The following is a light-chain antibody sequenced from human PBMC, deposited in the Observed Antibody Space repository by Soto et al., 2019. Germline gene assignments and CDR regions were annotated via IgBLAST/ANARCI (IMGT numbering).Light chain of an antibody. J-gene: IGKJ2*01. Sequence: IQMTQSPSTLSAPVGDRATITCQASQTISTLLAWFQHKPGKAPNLLIYDASNLESGVPSRFSGSGSGTEFTLTISSLQSDDSATYFCQQYSHLVTFGQGTKLEIK. V-gene: IGKV1-5*01. CDR1: QTISTL. CDR3: QQYSHLVT. CDR2: DAS.